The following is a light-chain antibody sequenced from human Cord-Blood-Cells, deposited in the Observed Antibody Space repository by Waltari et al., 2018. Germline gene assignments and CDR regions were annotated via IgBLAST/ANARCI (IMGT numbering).Light chain of an antibody. CDR1: QSVSSN. Sequence: EIVMTHSPATLSVSPGERGTLSCRASQSVSSNLAWYQQKPVQTPRLLIYGAYTRATGIPARFSGSGSGTEFTLTISSLQSEDFAVYYCQQYNNWPQTFGQGTKVEIK. CDR2: GAY. J-gene: IGKJ1*01. V-gene: IGKV3-15*01. CDR3: QQYNNWPQT.